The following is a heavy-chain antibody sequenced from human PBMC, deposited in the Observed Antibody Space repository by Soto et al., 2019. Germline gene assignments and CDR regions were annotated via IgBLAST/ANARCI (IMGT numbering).Heavy chain of an antibody. V-gene: IGHV5-10-1*01. CDR3: ARQSGYCSGGSCYLGYYYGMDV. CDR1: GYSFTSYW. J-gene: IGHJ6*02. CDR2: IDPSDSYT. D-gene: IGHD2-15*01. Sequence: GESLKISCKGSGYSFTSYWISWVRQMPGKGLEWMGRIDPSDSYTNYSPSFQGHVTISADKSISTAYLRWSSLKASDTAMYYCARQSGYCSGGSCYLGYYYGMDVWGQGTTVTVSS.